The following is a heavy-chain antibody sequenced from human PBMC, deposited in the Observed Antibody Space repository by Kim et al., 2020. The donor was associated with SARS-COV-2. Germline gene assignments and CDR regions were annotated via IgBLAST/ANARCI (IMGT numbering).Heavy chain of an antibody. V-gene: IGHV3-23*01. CDR1: GFTFSSYA. D-gene: IGHD4-4*01. Sequence: GGSLRLSCAASGFTFSSYAMTWVRQAPGKGLEWVSGIGYSGSGSGTYYADSVKGRFTISRDNSKNTLYLQVNSLRAEDTAVYYCAKSHSNYVTDAMDFWGQGTTVTVSS. CDR2: IGYSGSGSGT. J-gene: IGHJ6*02. CDR3: AKSHSNYVTDAMDF.